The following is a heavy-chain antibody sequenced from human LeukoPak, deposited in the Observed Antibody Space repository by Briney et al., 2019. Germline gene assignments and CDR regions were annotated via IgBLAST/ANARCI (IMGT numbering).Heavy chain of an antibody. Sequence: PSETLSLTCTVSRDSISGYSWSWIRQSPGGGLEWISYIYYSGSTNYNPSLKSRVTISVDTSKNQFSLKLSSVTAADTAVYYCARDKEGGFLIDYWGQGTLVTVSS. CDR3: ARDKEGGFLIDY. CDR2: IYYSGST. V-gene: IGHV4-59*01. CDR1: RDSISGYS. J-gene: IGHJ4*02. D-gene: IGHD3-16*01.